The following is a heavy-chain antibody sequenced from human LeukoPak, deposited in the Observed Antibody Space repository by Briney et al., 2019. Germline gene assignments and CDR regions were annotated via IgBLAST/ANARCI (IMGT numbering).Heavy chain of an antibody. CDR1: GFTFSSYA. J-gene: IGHJ4*02. CDR3: AKDRWYSSSWYVPDDY. CDR2: ISGSGGST. Sequence: QAGGSLRLSCAASGFTFSSYAMSWVRQAPGKGLEWVSAISGSGGSTYYADSVKGRFTISRDNSKNTLYLQMNSLRAEDTAVYYCAKDRWYSSSWYVPDDYWGQGTLVTVSS. V-gene: IGHV3-23*01. D-gene: IGHD6-13*01.